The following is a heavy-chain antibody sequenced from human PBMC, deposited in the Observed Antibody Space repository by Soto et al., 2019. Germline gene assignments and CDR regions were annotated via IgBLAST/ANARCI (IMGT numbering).Heavy chain of an antibody. Sequence: SETLSLTCSLSGGSINSSDHFWGWIRQTPGKGLEWIGSVYYTETTYYNPSLKSPVTISVETSRNAFSLKVNSVTAADTGIYYCARQRVLSTNMFITSFDPWGQGTLVTVSS. CDR1: GGSINSSDHF. J-gene: IGHJ5*02. D-gene: IGHD3-10*02. CDR3: ARQRVLSTNMFITSFDP. CDR2: VYYTETT. V-gene: IGHV4-39*01.